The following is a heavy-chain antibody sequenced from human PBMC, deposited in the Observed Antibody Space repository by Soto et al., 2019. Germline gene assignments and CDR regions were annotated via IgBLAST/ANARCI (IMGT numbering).Heavy chain of an antibody. D-gene: IGHD3-10*01. Sequence: GVPLSLSWAASGFTLSRYERNWVRQAPGKGLEWVSYISTSGRTTYYADFAEGRFTISRDNAKDSLYLHLNSLRVGDTAVYYCARYGTRGDWWGLGTQVTVSS. CDR1: GFTLSRYE. CDR2: ISTSGRTT. J-gene: IGHJ5*01. CDR3: ARYGTRGDW. V-gene: IGHV3-48*03.